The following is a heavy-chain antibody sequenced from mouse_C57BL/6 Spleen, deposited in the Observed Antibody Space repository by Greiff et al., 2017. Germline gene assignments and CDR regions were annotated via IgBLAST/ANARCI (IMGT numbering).Heavy chain of an antibody. CDR3: VRSSSFAY. Sequence: EVQVVESGGGLVQPKGSLKLSCAASGFSFNTYAMNWVRQAPGKGLEWVARIRSKSNNYATYYADSVKDRFTISRDDSESMLYLQMNNVKTEDTAMYFCVRSSSFAYWGQGTLVTVSA. V-gene: IGHV10-1*01. CDR1: GFSFNTYA. D-gene: IGHD1-1*01. CDR2: IRSKSNNYAT. J-gene: IGHJ3*01.